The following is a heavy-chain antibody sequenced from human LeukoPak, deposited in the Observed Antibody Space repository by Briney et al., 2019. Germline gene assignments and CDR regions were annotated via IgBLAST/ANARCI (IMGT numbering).Heavy chain of an antibody. CDR3: AIVPPRRDGYNLRNDY. Sequence: ASVKVSCKASGYTFTSYGISWVRQAPGQGLEWMGWISAYNGNTNYAQKFQGRVTMTRDTSISTAYMELSSLRSEDTAVYYCAIVPPRRDGYNLRNDYWGQGTLVTVSS. CDR2: ISAYNGNT. V-gene: IGHV1-18*01. D-gene: IGHD5-24*01. J-gene: IGHJ4*02. CDR1: GYTFTSYG.